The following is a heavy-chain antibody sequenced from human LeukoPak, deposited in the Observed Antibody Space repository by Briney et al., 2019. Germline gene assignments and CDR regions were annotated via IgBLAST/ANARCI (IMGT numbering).Heavy chain of an antibody. CDR1: GYTFTSYY. J-gene: IGHJ5*02. Sequence: ASVKVSCKASGYTFTSYYMRWVRQAPGQGLEWMGIINPSGGSTSHAQKFQGRVTMTRDTSTSTVYMELSSLRSEDTAEYYCARDSLVVVAATFWFDPWGQGTLVTVSS. V-gene: IGHV1-46*01. D-gene: IGHD2-15*01. CDR3: ARDSLVVVAATFWFDP. CDR2: INPSGGST.